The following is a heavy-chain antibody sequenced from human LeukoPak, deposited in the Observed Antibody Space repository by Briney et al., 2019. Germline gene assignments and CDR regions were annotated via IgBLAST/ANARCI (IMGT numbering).Heavy chain of an antibody. CDR3: ARDLEGRYYMDV. D-gene: IGHD3-10*01. CDR1: GFTFSSYS. CDR2: ISSSSSYI. Sequence: GGSLRLSCAASGFTFSSYSMNWVRQAPGKGLEWVSSISSSSSYIYYADSVKGRFTISRDNAKNSLYLQMNSLRAEDTAVYYCARDLEGRYYMDVWGKGTTVTVSS. V-gene: IGHV3-21*01. J-gene: IGHJ6*03.